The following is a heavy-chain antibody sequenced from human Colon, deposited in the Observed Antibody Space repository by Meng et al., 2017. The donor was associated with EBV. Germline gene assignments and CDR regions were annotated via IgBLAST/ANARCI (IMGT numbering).Heavy chain of an antibody. CDR2: IYHNGQT. Sequence: QGLLQGSGEGLGNLWGPLSLTCAVSVTAIMTFNWWSWIRQSPSEGLEWIGAIYHNGQTNYNPSLKSRVSMSVDESKNEFSLNLKSVTAADTAVYYCARDGGVTHIPWGQGVLVTVSS. D-gene: IGHD2-8*02. CDR3: ARDGGVTHIP. CDR1: VTAIMTFNW. V-gene: IGHV4-4*02. J-gene: IGHJ5*02.